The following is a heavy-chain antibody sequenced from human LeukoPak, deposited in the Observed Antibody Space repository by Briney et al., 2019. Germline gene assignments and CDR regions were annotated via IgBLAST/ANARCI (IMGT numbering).Heavy chain of an antibody. CDR3: ARSPKVWEAYFDY. Sequence: PGGSLRLSCAASGFTFSSYAMHWVRQAPGKGLEWVAVISYDGSNKYYADSVKGRFTISRDNSKNTLYLQMNSLRAEDTAVYYCARSPKVWEAYFDYWGQGTLVTVSS. CDR1: GFTFSSYA. D-gene: IGHD1-26*01. V-gene: IGHV3-30-3*01. CDR2: ISYDGSNK. J-gene: IGHJ4*02.